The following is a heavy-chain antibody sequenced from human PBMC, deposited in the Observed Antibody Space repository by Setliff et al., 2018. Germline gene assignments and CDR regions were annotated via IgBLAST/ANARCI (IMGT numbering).Heavy chain of an antibody. CDR1: GFTFSSYT. V-gene: IGHV3-48*04. J-gene: IGHJ6*02. Sequence: PGGSLRLSCAASGFTFSSYTMNWVRQAPGKGLEWVSKTHRDGVTVYSDSVRGRHIVSRDIAMNSLYLQMTRLRAEDTAVYYCARRLPYFGMDVWGQGTTVTVSS. CDR2: THRDGVTV. D-gene: IGHD3-9*01. CDR3: ARRLPYFGMDV.